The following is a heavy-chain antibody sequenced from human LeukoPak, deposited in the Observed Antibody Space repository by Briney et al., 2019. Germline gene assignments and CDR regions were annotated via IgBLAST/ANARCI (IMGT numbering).Heavy chain of an antibody. Sequence: PSETLSLTCTVSGGSTGSDYWSWIRQPPGKGLEWIAYVCYSGVTSYNPSLKSRVAISIDTSKNQFSLNLSSVTAADTAVYYCARLSLHCSGGSCYRGAFDSWGQGTLVTVSS. V-gene: IGHV4-59*08. CDR1: GGSTGSDY. D-gene: IGHD2-15*01. CDR2: VCYSGVT. CDR3: ARLSLHCSGGSCYRGAFDS. J-gene: IGHJ4*02.